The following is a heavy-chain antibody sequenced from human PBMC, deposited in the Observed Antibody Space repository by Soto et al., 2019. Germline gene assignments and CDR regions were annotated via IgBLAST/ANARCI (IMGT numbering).Heavy chain of an antibody. CDR3: ARGYGSGSYWAY. CDR2: IERGGST. V-gene: IGHV4-34*02. D-gene: IGHD3-10*01. Sequence: QVQLQQWGAGLLKPSETLSLTCAVYGGSFSGYYWSWVRQPPGKGLEWIGEIERGGSTNYNPPLKSRVAISVDTSKNQFSLKVNSVTAADTAVYYCARGYGSGSYWAYWGQGTLVTVSS. CDR1: GGSFSGYY. J-gene: IGHJ4*02.